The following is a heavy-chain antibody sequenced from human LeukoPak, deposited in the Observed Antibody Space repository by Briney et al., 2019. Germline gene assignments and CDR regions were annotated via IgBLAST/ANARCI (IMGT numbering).Heavy chain of an antibody. CDR2: INHSGST. CDR1: GGSFSGYY. V-gene: IGHV4-34*01. CDR3: ARASLSSSWYGGADY. J-gene: IGHJ4*02. Sequence: SETLSLTCAVYGGSFSGYYWSWIRQPPGKGLEWIGEINHSGSTNYNPSLKSRVTISVDTSKNQFSLKLSSVTAADTAVYYCARASLSSSWYGGADYWGQGTLVTVSS. D-gene: IGHD6-13*01.